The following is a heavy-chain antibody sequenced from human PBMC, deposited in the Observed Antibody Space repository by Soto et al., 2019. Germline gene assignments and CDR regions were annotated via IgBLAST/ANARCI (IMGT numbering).Heavy chain of an antibody. CDR2: ISDITGYT. D-gene: IGHD6-13*01. CDR1: GFTFSDSY. V-gene: IGHV3-11*06. Sequence: QVQLVESGGGLVKPGGSLRLSCAASGFTFSDSYMSWIRQAPGKGLEWVSYISDITGYTGYADSVKGRFTISRENAKNSLYLQMNSLTAEDTAFYYCARGGGAAGDFDYWGQGTLVTVSS. CDR3: ARGGGAAGDFDY. J-gene: IGHJ4*02.